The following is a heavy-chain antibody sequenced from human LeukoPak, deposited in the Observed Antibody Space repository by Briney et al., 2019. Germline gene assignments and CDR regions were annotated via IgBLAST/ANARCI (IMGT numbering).Heavy chain of an antibody. D-gene: IGHD3-10*01. CDR3: AKEGTPQVSTWYDL. Sequence: GGSLRLSCAASGVTLSPYGMHWVRQAPGKGLEWVAVISYEGGTQHYADSVKGRFIISRDNPRNTLYLQMNILRTEDTAVYYCAKEGTPQVSTWYDLWGQGTQVLVSS. CDR2: ISYEGGTQ. V-gene: IGHV3-30*18. CDR1: GVTLSPYG. J-gene: IGHJ5*02.